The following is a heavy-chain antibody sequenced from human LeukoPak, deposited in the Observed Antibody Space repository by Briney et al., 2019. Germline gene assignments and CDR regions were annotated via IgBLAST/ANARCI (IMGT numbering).Heavy chain of an antibody. Sequence: GGSLRLSCAASGFTFSDYYMSRIRQAPGKGLEWVSYISSSGSTIYYADSVKGRFTISGDNAKNSLYLQMDSLRAEDTAVYYCARSIAAPEGQDYWGQGTLVTVSS. CDR1: GFTFSDYY. CDR2: ISSSGSTI. CDR3: ARSIAAPEGQDY. V-gene: IGHV3-11*01. D-gene: IGHD6-6*01. J-gene: IGHJ4*02.